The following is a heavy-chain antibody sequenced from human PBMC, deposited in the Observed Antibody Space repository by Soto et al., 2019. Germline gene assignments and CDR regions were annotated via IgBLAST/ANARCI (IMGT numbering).Heavy chain of an antibody. CDR1: GYSFTNYW. Sequence: PVGSLTISCKVSGYSFTNYWIGWVRQMPGKGPEWMGIIYPVDSDTKYNPSFQGQVTISADKSITTTHLQWSSLKASDPAIYYCAASIFYYGMDVWGQGTTVTVSS. CDR3: AASIFYYGMDV. J-gene: IGHJ6*02. V-gene: IGHV5-51*01. CDR2: IYPVDSDT.